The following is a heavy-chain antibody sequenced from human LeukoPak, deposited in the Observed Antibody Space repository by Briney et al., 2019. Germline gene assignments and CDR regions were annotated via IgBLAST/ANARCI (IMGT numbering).Heavy chain of an antibody. CDR3: ARDGSTTGWYSGDY. D-gene: IGHD6-19*01. CDR1: GGSISFYY. CDR2: IYTSGST. Sequence: SETLSLTCTVSGGSISFYYWSWIRQPAGKGLEWIGRIYTSGSTNYNPSLKNRVTISLDTSKNQLSLRLSSVTTADTAVYYCARDGSTTGWYSGDYWGQGILVTVSS. J-gene: IGHJ4*02. V-gene: IGHV4-4*07.